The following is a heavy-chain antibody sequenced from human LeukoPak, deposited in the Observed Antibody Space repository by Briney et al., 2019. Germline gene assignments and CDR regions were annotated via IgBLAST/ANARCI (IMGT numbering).Heavy chain of an antibody. D-gene: IGHD2-15*01. V-gene: IGHV4-59*01. CDR1: RGSISGYS. J-gene: IGHJ6*03. CDR3: ARGYCSGGSCYSYYYYDYMDV. Sequence: SETLSLTCTVSRGSISGYSWSWIRQSPGGGLEWIGYIYYSGDTAYNPSLRSRVTLSVDTSKNQFSLQLRSVTTADTAVYYCARGYCSGGSCYSYYYYDYMDVWGKGTTVTVSS. CDR2: IYYSGDT.